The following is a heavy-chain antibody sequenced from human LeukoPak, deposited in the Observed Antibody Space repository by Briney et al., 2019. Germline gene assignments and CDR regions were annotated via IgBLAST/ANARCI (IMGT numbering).Heavy chain of an antibody. J-gene: IGHJ3*02. CDR1: GFTFSSYG. CDR3: AKKLWWSQGHDAFDI. V-gene: IGHV3-23*01. Sequence: LPGGSLRLSCAASGFTFSSYGMSWVRQAPGKGLEWVSAISGSGGSTYYADSVKGRFTISRDNSKNTLYLQMNSLRAEDTAVYYCAKKLWWSQGHDAFDIWGQGTMVTVSS. CDR2: ISGSGGST. D-gene: IGHD2-21*01.